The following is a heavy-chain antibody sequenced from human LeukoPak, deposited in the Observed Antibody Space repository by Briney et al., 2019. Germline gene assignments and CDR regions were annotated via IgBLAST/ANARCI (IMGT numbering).Heavy chain of an antibody. D-gene: IGHD2-2*01. Sequence: PSETLSLTCTVSGGSISSYYWSWIRQPPGKGLEWSGYIYYSGSTNYNPSLKSRVTISVDTSKNQFSLKLSSVTAADTAVYYCASLTPQLLGDSRRVFYYGMDVWGQGTTVTVSS. V-gene: IGHV4-59*01. CDR1: GGSISSYY. CDR2: IYYSGST. J-gene: IGHJ6*02. CDR3: ASLTPQLLGDSRRVFYYGMDV.